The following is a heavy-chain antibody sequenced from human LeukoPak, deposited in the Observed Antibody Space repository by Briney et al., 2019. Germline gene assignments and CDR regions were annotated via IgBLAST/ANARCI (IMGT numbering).Heavy chain of an antibody. J-gene: IGHJ4*02. CDR3: IWNDAGDY. V-gene: IGHV3-15*01. Sequence: LTCTVSGGSISTYYWSWVRQAPGKGLEGVGRIKSKIDGGTTDYAAPVKGRFTISRDDSKNTLYLQMNSLKIEDTAVYYCIWNDAGDYWGQGTLVTVSS. D-gene: IGHD1-1*01. CDR1: GGSISTYY. CDR2: IKSKIDGGTT.